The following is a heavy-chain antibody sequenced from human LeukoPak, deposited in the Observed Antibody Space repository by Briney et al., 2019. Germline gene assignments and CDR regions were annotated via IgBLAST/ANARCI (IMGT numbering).Heavy chain of an antibody. CDR2: IKQDGSEK. D-gene: IGHD3-3*01. V-gene: IGHV3-7*01. J-gene: IGHJ4*02. Sequence: GGSLRLSCAASGFTFSSYATSWVRQAPGKGLEWVANIKQDGSEKYYVDSVKGRFTISRDNAKNSLYLQMNSLRAEDTAVYYCARESSDFWSGYYSGGFDYWGQGTLVTVSS. CDR3: ARESSDFWSGYYSGGFDY. CDR1: GFTFSSYA.